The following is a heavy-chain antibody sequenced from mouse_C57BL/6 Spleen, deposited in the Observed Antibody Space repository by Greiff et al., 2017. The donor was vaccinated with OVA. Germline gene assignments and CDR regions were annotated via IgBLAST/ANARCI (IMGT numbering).Heavy chain of an antibody. J-gene: IGHJ4*01. CDR2: IWSGGST. CDR3: ARGTVLYYYAMDY. CDR1: GFSLTSYG. V-gene: IGHV2-2*01. D-gene: IGHD1-1*01. Sequence: VKLQESGPGLVQPSQSLSITCTVSGFSLTSYGVHWVRQSPGKGLEWLGVIWSGGSTDYNAAFIYRLSISKDNSKSQVFFKMNSLQADDTAIYYCARGTVLYYYAMDYWGQGTSVTVSS.